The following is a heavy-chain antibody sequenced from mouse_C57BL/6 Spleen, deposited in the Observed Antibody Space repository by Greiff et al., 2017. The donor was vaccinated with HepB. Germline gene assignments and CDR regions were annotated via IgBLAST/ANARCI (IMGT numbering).Heavy chain of an antibody. J-gene: IGHJ4*01. Sequence: VQLKQSGPGLVQPSQSLSITCTVSGFSLTSYGVHWVRQSPGKGLEWLGVIWSGGSTDYNAAFISRLSISKDNSKSQVFFKMNSLQADDTAIYYCARKDYGSEGAMDYWGQGTSVTVSS. CDR1: GFSLTSYG. CDR2: IWSGGST. V-gene: IGHV2-2*01. CDR3: ARKDYGSEGAMDY. D-gene: IGHD1-1*01.